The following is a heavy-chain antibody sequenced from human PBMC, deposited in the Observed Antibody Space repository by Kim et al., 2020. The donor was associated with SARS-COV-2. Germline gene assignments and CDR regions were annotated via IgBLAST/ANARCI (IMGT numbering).Heavy chain of an antibody. Sequence: SLKSRVTISVDTSKNQFSLKLSSVTAADTAVYYCAGGGAKWLPARYMDVWGKGTTVTVSS. D-gene: IGHD6-19*01. J-gene: IGHJ6*03. V-gene: IGHV4-34*01. CDR3: AGGGAKWLPARYMDV.